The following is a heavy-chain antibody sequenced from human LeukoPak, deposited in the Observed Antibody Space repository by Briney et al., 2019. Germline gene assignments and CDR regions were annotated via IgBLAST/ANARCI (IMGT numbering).Heavy chain of an antibody. D-gene: IGHD2-15*01. J-gene: IGHJ3*02. CDR1: GFTFSSYS. V-gene: IGHV3-21*01. CDR2: ISSSSSYI. Sequence: LRLSCAASGFTFSSYSMTWARQAPGKGVEWVSSISSSSSYIYYADSVKGRFTIFRDNAKNSLYLQMNSLRAVDTAVYYCARDDMAGGDHAFDIWGQGTMVTVSS. CDR3: ARDDMAGGDHAFDI.